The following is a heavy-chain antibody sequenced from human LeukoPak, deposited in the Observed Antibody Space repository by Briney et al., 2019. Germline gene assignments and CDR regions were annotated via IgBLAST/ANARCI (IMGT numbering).Heavy chain of an antibody. CDR1: GFTFVNSA. J-gene: IGHJ4*02. Sequence: SVKVSCKASGFTFVNSAMQWVRQARGQRLEWIGRIVVGSGHTNYAQKFQERVTITRDMSAGTAYMELSSLRSEDTAVYYCARDTPYSSSDQDFDYWGQGTLVTVSS. CDR2: IVVGSGHT. D-gene: IGHD6-6*01. CDR3: ARDTPYSSSDQDFDY. V-gene: IGHV1-58*02.